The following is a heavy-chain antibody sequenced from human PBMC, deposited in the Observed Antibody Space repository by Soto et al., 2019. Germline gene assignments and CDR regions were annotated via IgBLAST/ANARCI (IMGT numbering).Heavy chain of an antibody. CDR3: ARPDRLYNRYCSSTSCYGGMDV. D-gene: IGHD2-2*01. V-gene: IGHV1-3*01. J-gene: IGHJ6*02. Sequence: ASVKVSCKASGYTFTSYAMHWVRQAPGQRLEWMGWINAGNGNTKYSQKFQGRVTITRDTSASTAYMELSSLRSEDTAVYYCARPDRLYNRYCSSTSCYGGMDVWGQGTTVTVSS. CDR2: INAGNGNT. CDR1: GYTFTSYA.